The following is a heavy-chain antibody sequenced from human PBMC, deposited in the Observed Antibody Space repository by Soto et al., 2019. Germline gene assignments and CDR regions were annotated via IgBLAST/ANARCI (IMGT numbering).Heavy chain of an antibody. Sequence: QLQLQESGSGLVKPSQTLSLTCAVSGGSISSGGYSWSWIRQPPGKGLEWNGYSYHSGNTYYNPSLRSRVATSVGRAKNQLSLKLSSVTAADTGVYYGARGLVVAAQHWGQGTLVTVSS. V-gene: IGHV4-30-2*01. D-gene: IGHD2-15*01. CDR1: GGSISSGGYS. CDR3: ARGLVVAAQH. J-gene: IGHJ4*02. CDR2: SYHSGNT.